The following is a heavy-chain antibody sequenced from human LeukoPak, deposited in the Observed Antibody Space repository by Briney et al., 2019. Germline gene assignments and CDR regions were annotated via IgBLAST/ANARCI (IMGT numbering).Heavy chain of an antibody. D-gene: IGHD5-18*01. CDR3: ARGRYRGYSYGLSSVFDY. CDR2: IYYSGST. J-gene: IGHJ4*02. Sequence: SETLSLTCTVSGDSIRNYYWSWIRQPPGKGLEWIGYIYYSGSTSYSPSLKSRVTISVDTSKNQFSLKLSSVTAADTAVYYCARGRYRGYSYGLSSVFDYWGQGTLVTVSS. V-gene: IGHV4-59*08. CDR1: GDSIRNYY.